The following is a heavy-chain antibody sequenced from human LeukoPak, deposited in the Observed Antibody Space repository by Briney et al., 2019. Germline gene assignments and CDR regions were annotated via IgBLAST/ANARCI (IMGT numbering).Heavy chain of an antibody. CDR2: ISAYNGNT. J-gene: IGHJ5*02. D-gene: IGHD2-21*02. CDR1: GYTFTSYG. CDR3: ALHVLLFGWRNWFDP. Sequence: ASVKVSCKASGYTFTSYGISWVRQAPGQGLEWMGRISAYNGNTNYAQKLQGRVTMTTDTSTSTAYMELRSLRSDDTAVYYCALHVLLFGWRNWFDPWGQGTLVTVSS. V-gene: IGHV1-18*04.